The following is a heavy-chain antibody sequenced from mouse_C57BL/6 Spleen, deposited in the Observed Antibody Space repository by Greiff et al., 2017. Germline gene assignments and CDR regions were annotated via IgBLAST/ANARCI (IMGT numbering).Heavy chain of an antibody. D-gene: IGHD4-1*01. V-gene: IGHV1-74*01. Sequence: QVQLQQPGAELVKPGASVKVSCKASGYTFTSYWMHWVKQRPGQGLEWIGRIHPSDSDTNYNQKFKGKDTLTVDKSSSTAYMQHSSLTSEDSAVYYCAIWGTGIGGFAYWGQGTLVTVSA. CDR2: IHPSDSDT. J-gene: IGHJ3*01. CDR3: AIWGTGIGGFAY. CDR1: GYTFTSYW.